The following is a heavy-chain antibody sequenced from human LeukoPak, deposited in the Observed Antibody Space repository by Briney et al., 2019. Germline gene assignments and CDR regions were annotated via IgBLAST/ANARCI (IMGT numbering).Heavy chain of an antibody. CDR1: GFTFSSYS. CDR2: IYHRGST. Sequence: GSLRLSCAASGFTFSSYSMNWVRQAPGKGLEWVGSIYHRGSTYYNPSLRSRVTISLDRSKKKFSLKLTSVTAADTAVYYCARTPVVVAATPWIFLYYWGQGTLVTVSS. V-gene: IGHV4-38-2*01. D-gene: IGHD2-15*01. CDR3: ARTPVVVAATPWIFLYY. J-gene: IGHJ4*02.